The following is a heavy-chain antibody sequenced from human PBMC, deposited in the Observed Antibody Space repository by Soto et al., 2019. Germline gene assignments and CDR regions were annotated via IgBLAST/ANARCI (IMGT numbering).Heavy chain of an antibody. D-gene: IGHD3-10*01. V-gene: IGHV2-5*02. CDR3: AHTEAWFGELLSHFDY. CDR2: IYWDDDK. CDR1: GFSLSTSGVG. Sequence: SGPTLVKPTQTLTLTCTFSGFSLSTSGVGVGWIRQPPGKALEWLALIYWDDDKRYSPSLKSRLTITKDTSKNQVVLTMTNMDPVDTATYYCAHTEAWFGELLSHFDYWGQGTLVTVSS. J-gene: IGHJ4*02.